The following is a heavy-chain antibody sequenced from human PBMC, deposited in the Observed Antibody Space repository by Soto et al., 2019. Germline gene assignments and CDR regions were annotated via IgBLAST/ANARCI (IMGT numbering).Heavy chain of an antibody. CDR2: ITSDGKTT. J-gene: IGHJ6*02. D-gene: IGHD7-27*01. V-gene: IGHV3-74*01. CDR1: GFSFSSHW. CDR3: AKGVEANWGFYYGMDV. Sequence: EVQLVESGGGLVQPGGSLRLSCAASGFSFSSHWMHWVRKVPGKGLEWVARITSDGKTTGYADSVKGRFTISRDNAKNTLYLQMNSLRVEDTAVYYCAKGVEANWGFYYGMDVWGQGTTVTVSS.